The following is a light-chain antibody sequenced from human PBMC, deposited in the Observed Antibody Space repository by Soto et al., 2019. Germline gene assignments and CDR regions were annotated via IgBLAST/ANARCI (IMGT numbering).Light chain of an antibody. CDR1: SSDVGGYNY. Sequence: QSAMTQPAFVSGSPGQSITISCTGTSSDVGGYNYVSWYQQHPGKAPKLMIYEVSNRPSGVSNRFSGSKSGNTASLTISGLQAEDEADYYCSSYTSSSTSRFGGGTKLTVL. CDR3: SSYTSSSTSR. V-gene: IGLV2-14*01. CDR2: EVS. J-gene: IGLJ2*01.